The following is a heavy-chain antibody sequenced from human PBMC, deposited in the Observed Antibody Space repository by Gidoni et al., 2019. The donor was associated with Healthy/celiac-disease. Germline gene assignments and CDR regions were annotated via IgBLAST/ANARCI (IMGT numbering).Heavy chain of an antibody. V-gene: IGHV4-59*01. Sequence: QVQLQESGPGLVKPSETLYLTCTVSGGSISSYYWSWFRQPPGKGLAWIGYIYYSGSTNYNPSLKSRVTISVDTSKNQFSLKLSSVTAADTAVYYCARDWAYGDYDRYGMDVWGQGTTVTVSS. CDR2: IYYSGST. CDR1: GGSISSYY. CDR3: ARDWAYGDYDRYGMDV. D-gene: IGHD4-17*01. J-gene: IGHJ6*02.